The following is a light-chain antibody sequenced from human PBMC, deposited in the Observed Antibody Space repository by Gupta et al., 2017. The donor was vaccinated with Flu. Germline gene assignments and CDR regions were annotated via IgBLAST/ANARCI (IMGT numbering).Light chain of an antibody. V-gene: IGLV2-18*02. CDR3: TSDTSSSTYV. J-gene: IGLJ1*01. CDR2: EVT. Sequence: QSALTLPPSVSGPPGQSVTISCTGTSSDVGRYNRVPWYQPSPGTVPKIMIYEVTNRPSGVPDRFSGSKSGNTASLTISGLQAEDEADYYCTSDTSSSTYVFGTGTKVTVL. CDR1: SSDVGRYNR.